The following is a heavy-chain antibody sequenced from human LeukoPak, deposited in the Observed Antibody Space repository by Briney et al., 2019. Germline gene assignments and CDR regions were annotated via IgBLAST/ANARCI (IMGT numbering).Heavy chain of an antibody. D-gene: IGHD1/OR15-1a*01. CDR2: INHSGDT. CDR3: ARGPGTVGLSP. CDR1: GGSFTNYY. Sequence: PSETLSLTCNVSGGSFTNYYWSWIRQTPEKGLEWIGQINHSGDTSYNPSLRSRVTLSVDRSKNQFSLKVTSVTAADTGVYYCARGPGTVGLSPWGQGTPVTVSS. V-gene: IGHV4-34*01. J-gene: IGHJ5*02.